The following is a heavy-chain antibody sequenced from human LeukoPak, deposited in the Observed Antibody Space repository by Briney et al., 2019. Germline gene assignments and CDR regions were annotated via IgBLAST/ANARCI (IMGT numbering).Heavy chain of an antibody. J-gene: IGHJ4*02. CDR3: ARSGGSSSLGY. CDR2: INTDGSST. Sequence: GGSRRLSCAASGFTFSSYWMHWVRQAPGKGLVWVSHINTDGSSTTYADSVKGRLTISRDNAKNTLYLQMNSLRAEDTAVYYCARSGGSSSLGYWGQGTLVTVSS. CDR1: GFTFSSYW. V-gene: IGHV3-74*01. D-gene: IGHD6-6*01.